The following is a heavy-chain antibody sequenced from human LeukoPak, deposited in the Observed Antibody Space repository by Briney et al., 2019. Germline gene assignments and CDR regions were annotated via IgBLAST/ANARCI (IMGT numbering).Heavy chain of an antibody. D-gene: IGHD5-12*01. J-gene: IGHJ4*02. Sequence: ASVTVSCKASGYTFTSYYMHWVRQAPGQGLEWMGIINPSGGSTSYAQKFQGRVTMTRETSTSTVYMELSSLRSEDTAVYYCASGYSGYDGWRYWGQGTLVTVSS. CDR2: INPSGGST. CDR1: GYTFTSYY. CDR3: ASGYSGYDGWRY. V-gene: IGHV1-46*01.